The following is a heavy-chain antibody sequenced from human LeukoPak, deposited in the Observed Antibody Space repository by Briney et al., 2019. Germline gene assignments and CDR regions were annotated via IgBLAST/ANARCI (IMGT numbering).Heavy chain of an antibody. CDR3: ARPAGAYSHLYDY. Sequence: GGSLRLSCVASGLTFNNYGMSWVRQAPGKGLNWVSSISGSGGTTYYSHSVKGRFTISRANSKNTVYLQMNSLRAEDTAVYYCARPAGAYSHLYDYWGQGTLVTVSS. D-gene: IGHD4/OR15-4a*01. CDR1: GLTFNNYG. CDR2: ISGSGGTT. V-gene: IGHV3-23*01. J-gene: IGHJ4*02.